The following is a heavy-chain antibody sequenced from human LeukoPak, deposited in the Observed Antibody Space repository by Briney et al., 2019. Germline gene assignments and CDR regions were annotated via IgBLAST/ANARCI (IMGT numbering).Heavy chain of an antibody. J-gene: IGHJ6*02. V-gene: IGHV4-61*08. Sequence: SETLSLTCTVSDDSISSGAYYWTWIRQPPGKGLEWIGYIYYSGSTNYNPSLKSRVTISVDTSKNQFSLKLSSVTAADTAVYYCARSGVAGTIYYYGMDVWGQGTTVTVSS. CDR1: DDSISSGAYY. D-gene: IGHD6-19*01. CDR2: IYYSGST. CDR3: ARSGVAGTIYYYGMDV.